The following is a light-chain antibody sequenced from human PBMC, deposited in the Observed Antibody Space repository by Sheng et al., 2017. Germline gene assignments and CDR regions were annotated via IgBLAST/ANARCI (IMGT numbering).Light chain of an antibody. CDR3: QSYDISLTGSVI. CDR1: SSNIGAGYD. J-gene: IGLJ2*01. CDR2: GNS. Sequence: QSVLTQPPSVSGAPGQRVTISCTGSSSNIGAGYDVHWYQHLPGTAPKLLIYGNSNRPSGVPDRFSGSKSGTSASLAITGLQAEDEADYYCQSYDISLTGSVIFGGGTKLTVL. V-gene: IGLV1-40*01.